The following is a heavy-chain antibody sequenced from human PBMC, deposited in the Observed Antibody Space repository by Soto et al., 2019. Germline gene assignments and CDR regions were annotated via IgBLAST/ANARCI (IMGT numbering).Heavy chain of an antibody. J-gene: IGHJ4*02. Sequence: GGSLRLSCAASGFTFSSYGMHWVRQAPGKGLEWVAVISYDGSNKYYADSVKGRFTISRDNSKNTLYLQMNSLRAEDTAVYYCAKDQGSSWYEIDYWGQGTLVTVSS. CDR2: ISYDGSNK. CDR1: GFTFSSYG. CDR3: AKDQGSSWYEIDY. D-gene: IGHD6-13*01. V-gene: IGHV3-30*18.